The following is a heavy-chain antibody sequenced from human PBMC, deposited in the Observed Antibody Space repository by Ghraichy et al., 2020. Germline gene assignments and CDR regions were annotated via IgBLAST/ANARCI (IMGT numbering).Heavy chain of an antibody. CDR2: IKHDGSEE. Sequence: GGSLRLSCTASGFTFSSSWMTWVRQAPGKGLDFVAVIKHDGSEEYYVDSVKGRFTVSRDNAMNSLYLQMNSLRVEDTAVYYCAKGATHDAYDVWGQGTMVTVSS. V-gene: IGHV3-7*01. CDR3: AKGATHDAYDV. CDR1: GFTFSSSW. J-gene: IGHJ3*01.